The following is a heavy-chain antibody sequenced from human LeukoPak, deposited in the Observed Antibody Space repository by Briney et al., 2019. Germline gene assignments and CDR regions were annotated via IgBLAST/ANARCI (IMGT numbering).Heavy chain of an antibody. V-gene: IGHV1-69*13. Sequence: GASVKVSCKASGGTFSSYAISWVRQAPGQGLEWMGGIIPIFGTANYAQKFQGRVTITADESTSTAYMELSRLRSDDTAVYYCARDHHGGKSPHDYWGQGTLVTVSS. CDR3: ARDHHGGKSPHDY. CDR1: GGTFSSYA. J-gene: IGHJ4*02. CDR2: IIPIFGTA. D-gene: IGHD4-23*01.